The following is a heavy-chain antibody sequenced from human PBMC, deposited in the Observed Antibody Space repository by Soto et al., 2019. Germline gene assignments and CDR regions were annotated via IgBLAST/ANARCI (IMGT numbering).Heavy chain of an antibody. CDR2: ISAYNANT. V-gene: IGHV1-18*01. CDR1: GYTFRIYG. J-gene: IGHJ6*02. Sequence: ASVNLYCKTSGYTFRIYGISWVRQAPRQGLAWMGWISAYNANTNYAQKFQGRVTITADASTSTVYMEVRTLRPEDTAVYYCAREGLVLVPTTVNSDYYYYGMDVWGQGTTVTVSS. CDR3: AREGLVLVPTTVNSDYYYYGMDV. D-gene: IGHD4-17*01.